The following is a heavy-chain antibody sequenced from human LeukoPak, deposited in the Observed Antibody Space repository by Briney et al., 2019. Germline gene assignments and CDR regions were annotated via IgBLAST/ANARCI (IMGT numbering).Heavy chain of an antibody. CDR1: GGSISSYY. CDR2: IYTSGST. Sequence: SETLSLTCTVSGGSISSYYWSWIRQPARNGLEWIGRIYTSGSTNYNPSLKSRVTMSVDTSKNQFSLKLSSVTAADTAVYYCARDQFNYGEDWFDPWGQGTMVTVSS. V-gene: IGHV4-4*07. D-gene: IGHD4-17*01. J-gene: IGHJ5*02. CDR3: ARDQFNYGEDWFDP.